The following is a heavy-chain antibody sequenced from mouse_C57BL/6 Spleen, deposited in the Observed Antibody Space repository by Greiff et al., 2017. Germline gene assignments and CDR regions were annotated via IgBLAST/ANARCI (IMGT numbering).Heavy chain of an antibody. CDR3: VSCGLLQAMDY. CDR2: IDPSDSYT. V-gene: IGHV1-69*01. CDR1: GYTFTSYW. J-gene: IGHJ4*01. Sequence: QVQLQQPGAELVMPGASVKLSCKASGYTFTSYWMHWVKQRPGQGLEWIGEIDPSDSYTNYNQKFKGKSTLTVDKSASTAYMQLSSLTSDGSAVYYCVSCGLLQAMDYWGQGASVSVSS. D-gene: IGHD2-3*01.